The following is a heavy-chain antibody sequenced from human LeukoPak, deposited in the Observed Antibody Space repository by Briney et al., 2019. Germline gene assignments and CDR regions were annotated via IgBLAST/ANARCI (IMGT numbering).Heavy chain of an antibody. J-gene: IGHJ3*02. CDR3: ARGVI. V-gene: IGHV3-21*01. Sequence: GGSLRLSCAASGFTFTSYSMNWVRQAPGKGLEWVSSISSTGSYIYYADSVKGRFTISRDNAKNSLSLQMNSLRAEDTAVYYCARGVIWGQGTMVTVSS. CDR1: GFTFTSYS. CDR2: ISSTGSYI.